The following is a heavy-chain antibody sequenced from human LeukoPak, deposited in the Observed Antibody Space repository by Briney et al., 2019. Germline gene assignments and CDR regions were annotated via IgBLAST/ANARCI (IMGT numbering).Heavy chain of an antibody. CDR3: ARDNWNYGSSMDV. J-gene: IGHJ6*02. D-gene: IGHD1-7*01. V-gene: IGHV4-59*01. Sequence: SETLSLTCTVSSGSINGYYWSWIRQPPGQGLEWIGYIYYSGSTNYNPSLKSRVTISVDTSKNQFSLKLSSVTAADTAVYYCARDNWNYGSSMDVWGQGTTVTVSS. CDR1: SGSINGYY. CDR2: IYYSGST.